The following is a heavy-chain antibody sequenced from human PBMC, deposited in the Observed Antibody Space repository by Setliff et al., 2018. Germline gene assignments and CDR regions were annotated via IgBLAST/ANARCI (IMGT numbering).Heavy chain of an antibody. D-gene: IGHD5-18*01. Sequence: PSETLSLTCAVYGGSFSGYYWSWIRQPPGKGLEWIGEINHSGSTNYNPSLKSRVTISVDTSKNQFSLKLSSVTAADTAVYYCARMGRGYSYGYILYYFDYWGQGTLVTVSS. CDR1: GGSFSGYY. J-gene: IGHJ4*02. CDR2: INHSGST. V-gene: IGHV4-34*01. CDR3: ARMGRGYSYGYILYYFDY.